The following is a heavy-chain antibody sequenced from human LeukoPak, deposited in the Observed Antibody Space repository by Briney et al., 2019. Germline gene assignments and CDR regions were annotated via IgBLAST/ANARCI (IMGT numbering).Heavy chain of an antibody. J-gene: IGHJ3*02. V-gene: IGHV1-2*02. CDR1: GYTFTGYY. Sequence: VASVKVSCKASGYTFTGYYMHWVRQAPGQGLEWMGWINPNSGGTNYAQRFQGRVAMTRDTSISTAYMELSRLRSDDTAVYYCASRLGPTAFDIWGQGTMVTVSS. CDR3: ASRLGPTAFDI. D-gene: IGHD6-6*01. CDR2: INPNSGGT.